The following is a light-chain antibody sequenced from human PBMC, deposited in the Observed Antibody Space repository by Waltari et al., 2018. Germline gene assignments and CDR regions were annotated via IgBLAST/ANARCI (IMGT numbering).Light chain of an antibody. Sequence: SPGQSITISCTGTNSALGFSNYVSCSRQYPGKAPNLIFYDVSQRPSGVSSLFSASKPGNTASLTISGLQADDEADYYCNSYTGSNSWVFGGGTKVTVL. CDR2: DVS. V-gene: IGLV2-14*04. CDR3: NSYTGSNSWV. J-gene: IGLJ3*02. CDR1: NSALGFSNY.